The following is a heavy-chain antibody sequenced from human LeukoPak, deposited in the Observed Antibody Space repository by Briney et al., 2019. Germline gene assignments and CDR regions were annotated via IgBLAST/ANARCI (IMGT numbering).Heavy chain of an antibody. J-gene: IGHJ6*03. CDR2: ISGSGGST. Sequence: PGGSLRLSCAASGFTFSSYAMSWVRQAPGKGLEWVSAISGSGGSTYYADSVKGRLTISRDNSKNTLYLQMNSLRAEDTAVYYCAKEFSPPTLAAADYYYYYMDVWGKGTTVTVSS. CDR3: AKEFSPPTLAAADYYYYYMDV. V-gene: IGHV3-23*01. D-gene: IGHD6-13*01. CDR1: GFTFSSYA.